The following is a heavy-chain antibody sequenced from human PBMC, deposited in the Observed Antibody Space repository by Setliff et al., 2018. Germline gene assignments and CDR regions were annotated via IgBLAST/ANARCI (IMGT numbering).Heavy chain of an antibody. CDR1: GGSVRGYY. CDR2: MYYSGDT. CDR3: ARLPPLHTPMALTFDY. J-gene: IGHJ4*02. V-gene: IGHV4-59*08. Sequence: SETLSLTCTVSGGSVRGYYWSWIRQPPGKGLEWIGYMYYSGDTDYNPSLKSRVTISVDTSKNQFSLELRSVAAADTAVYYCARLPPLHTPMALTFDYWGQGILVTVSS. D-gene: IGHD5-18*01.